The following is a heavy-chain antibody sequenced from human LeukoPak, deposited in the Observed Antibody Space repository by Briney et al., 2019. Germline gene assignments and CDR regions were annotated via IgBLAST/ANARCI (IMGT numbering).Heavy chain of an antibody. CDR3: ARGLNNTVWVRLDS. CDR1: RFSFSTYS. J-gene: IGHJ4*02. D-gene: IGHD2-2*02. V-gene: IGHV3-21*01. Sequence: GGALRLSCADSRFSFSTYSMNLVRQAPGAGPEWVSYIYSSSTYIYYANSVKGRFTIIRDNAKNSLFLQMNSLGAEDTAVYYCARGLNNTVWVRLDSWGQGTLVTVSS. CDR2: IYSSSTYI.